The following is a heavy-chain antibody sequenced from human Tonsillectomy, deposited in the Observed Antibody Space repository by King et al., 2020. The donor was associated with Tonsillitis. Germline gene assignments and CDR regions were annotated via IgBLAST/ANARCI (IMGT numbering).Heavy chain of an antibody. V-gene: IGHV3-30*18. Sequence: QLVQSGGGVVQPGRSLRLSCAASGFTFSSYGMHWVRQAPGKGLEWVAFISYDGTNKNYADSEKGRFTISRDNSKNTLYLQMSSLRADDTAVYYCAKRGNYYDSSGYFYFDYWGQGTLVTVSS. J-gene: IGHJ4*02. CDR1: GFTFSSYG. D-gene: IGHD3-22*01. CDR2: ISYDGTNK. CDR3: AKRGNYYDSSGYFYFDY.